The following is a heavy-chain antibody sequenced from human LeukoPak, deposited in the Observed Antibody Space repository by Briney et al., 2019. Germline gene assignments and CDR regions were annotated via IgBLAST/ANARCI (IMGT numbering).Heavy chain of an antibody. CDR2: IKQGGRQK. CDR1: GFTFSSYW. J-gene: IGHJ6*04. Sequence: GGSLRLSCALSGFTFSSYWVTWVRQAPGRGVDGVANIKQGGRQKYYVPSVKGRFTITRDNAKYPLYLQMNSLEAEDTAVDYCARDNPARDGMDVWGKGTTVTVSS. V-gene: IGHV3-7*03. CDR3: ARDNPARDGMDV.